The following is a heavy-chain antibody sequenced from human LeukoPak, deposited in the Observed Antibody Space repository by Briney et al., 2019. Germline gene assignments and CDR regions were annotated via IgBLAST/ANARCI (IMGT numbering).Heavy chain of an antibody. J-gene: IGHJ5*02. CDR1: GFTFSNAW. Sequence: GGSLRLSCAASGFTFSNAWMSWVRQAPGKGLEWVGRIKSKTDGGTTDYAAPVKGRFTISRDDSKNTLYLQMNSLKTEDTAAYYCTTEGQYCSSTSCYYWFDPWGQGTLVTVSS. CDR2: IKSKTDGGTT. D-gene: IGHD2-2*01. CDR3: TTEGQYCSSTSCYYWFDP. V-gene: IGHV3-15*01.